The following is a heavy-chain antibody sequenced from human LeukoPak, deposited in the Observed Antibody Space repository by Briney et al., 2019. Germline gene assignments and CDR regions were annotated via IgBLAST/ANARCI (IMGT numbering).Heavy chain of an antibody. CDR3: ARDTYASGGDCGY. J-gene: IGHJ4*02. Sequence: ASVKVSCKASGYTFIGYYMHWVRQAPGQGLEWMGWINPNSGGTNYAQKFQGRVTMTRDTSISTAYMELSRLRSDDTAVYYCARDTYASGGDCGYWGQGTLVTVSS. D-gene: IGHD2-21*01. CDR2: INPNSGGT. V-gene: IGHV1-2*02. CDR1: GYTFIGYY.